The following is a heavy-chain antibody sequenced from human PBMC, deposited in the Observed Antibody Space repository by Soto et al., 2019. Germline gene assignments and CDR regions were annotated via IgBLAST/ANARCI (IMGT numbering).Heavy chain of an antibody. D-gene: IGHD3-3*01. J-gene: IGHJ6*02. V-gene: IGHV1-46*01. Sequence: ASVKVSCKASGYTFTSYYMHWVRQAPGQGLEWMGIINPSGGSTSYAQKFQGRVTMTRDTSTSTVYMELSSLRSEDTAVYYCARSPMDYDFWSGYFDYYGMDVWGQGTTVTVSS. CDR3: ARSPMDYDFWSGYFDYYGMDV. CDR1: GYTFTSYY. CDR2: INPSGGST.